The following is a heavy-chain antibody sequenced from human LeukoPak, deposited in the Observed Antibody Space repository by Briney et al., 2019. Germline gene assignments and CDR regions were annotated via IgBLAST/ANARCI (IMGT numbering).Heavy chain of an antibody. CDR1: GFAVSSNY. CDR3: ARADSSGYYGSYYFDY. V-gene: IGHV3-66*02. Sequence: GGSLRLSCAASGFAVSSNYMSWVRQAPGEGLEWVSVIYSGGSTYYADSVKGRFTISRDNSTNTLYLQMNSLRAEDTAVYYCARADSSGYYGSYYFDYWGQGTLVTVSS. D-gene: IGHD3-22*01. CDR2: IYSGGST. J-gene: IGHJ4*02.